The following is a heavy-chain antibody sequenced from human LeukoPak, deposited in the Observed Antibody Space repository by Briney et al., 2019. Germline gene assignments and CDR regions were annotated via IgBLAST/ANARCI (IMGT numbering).Heavy chain of an antibody. V-gene: IGHV4-34*01. CDR2: INHSGST. J-gene: IGHJ4*02. CDR3: ARGVGSSGSYFIVFDY. D-gene: IGHD1-26*01. Sequence: PSETLSLTCAVYGGSFSGYYWSWIRQPPGKGLEWIGEINHSGSTNYNPSLKSRVTISVGTSKNQFSLKLSSVTAADTAVYYCARGVGSSGSYFIVFDYWGQGTLVTVSS. CDR1: GGSFSGYY.